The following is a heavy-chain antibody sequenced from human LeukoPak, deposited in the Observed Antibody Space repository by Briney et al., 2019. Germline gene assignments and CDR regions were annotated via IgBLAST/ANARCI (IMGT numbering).Heavy chain of an antibody. CDR3: AKPLGEGVYYFDY. J-gene: IGHJ4*02. Sequence: GGSLRLSCAASGFTFSSYAMHWVRQAPGKGLEWVAVISYDGSNKYYADSVKGRFTISRDNSKNTLYLQMNSLRAEDTAVYYCAKPLGEGVYYFDYWGQGTLVTVSS. CDR1: GFTFSSYA. D-gene: IGHD3-16*01. CDR2: ISYDGSNK. V-gene: IGHV3-30-3*02.